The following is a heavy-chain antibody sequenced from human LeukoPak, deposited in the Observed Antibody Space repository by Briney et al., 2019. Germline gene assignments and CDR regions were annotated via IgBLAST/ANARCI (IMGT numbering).Heavy chain of an antibody. CDR1: GFTFSSYS. D-gene: IGHD6-13*01. Sequence: GGSLRLSCAASGFTFSSYSMNWVRQAPGKGLESISAISGDGGRRYYANSVKGRFTNSRDNSENTLYLQMGSLAAEDMAVYYCAREGTPGTLDYWGQGTLVTVSS. CDR3: AREGTPGTLDY. J-gene: IGHJ4*02. V-gene: IGHV3-64*01. CDR2: ISGDGGRR.